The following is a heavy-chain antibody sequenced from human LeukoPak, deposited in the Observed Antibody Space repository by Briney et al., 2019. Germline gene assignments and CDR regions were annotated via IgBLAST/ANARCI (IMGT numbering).Heavy chain of an antibody. CDR3: ARQMGYDILTGYYIDY. D-gene: IGHD3-9*01. CDR2: IYPGDSDT. CDR1: GYSFTSYW. Sequence: GESLKISCKGSGYSFTSYWIGWVRQMPGKGLEWMGIIYPGDSDTRYSPSFQGQVTISADKSISTAYLQWSSLKASDTAMYYCARQMGYDILTGYYIDYWGQGTLVTVSS. V-gene: IGHV5-51*01. J-gene: IGHJ4*02.